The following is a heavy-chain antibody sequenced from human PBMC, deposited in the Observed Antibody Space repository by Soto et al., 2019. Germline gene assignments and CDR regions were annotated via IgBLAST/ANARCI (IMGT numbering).Heavy chain of an antibody. Sequence: PGESLKISCKGSGYSFTSYWIGWVRQMPGKGLELMGIIYPGDSDTRYSPSFQGQVTISADKSISTAYLQWSSLKATDTAMYYCARHAYDFWSGHPNPRYYYGMDVWGQGTTVTGSS. D-gene: IGHD3-3*01. CDR2: IYPGDSDT. V-gene: IGHV5-51*01. CDR1: GYSFTSYW. J-gene: IGHJ6*02. CDR3: ARHAYDFWSGHPNPRYYYGMDV.